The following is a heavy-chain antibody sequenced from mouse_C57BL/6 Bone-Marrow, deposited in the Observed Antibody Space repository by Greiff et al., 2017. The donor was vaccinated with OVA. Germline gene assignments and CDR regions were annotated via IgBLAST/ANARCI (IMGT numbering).Heavy chain of an antibody. CDR3: ARRGGITTVVGGYWYVDV. CDR2: IYPRSGNT. Sequence: QVQLQQSGAELARPGASVKLSCKASGYTFTSYGISWVKQRTGQGLEWIGEIYPRSGNTYYNEKFKGKATLTADKSSSTAYMELRSLTSEDSAVYFCARRGGITTVVGGYWYVDVWGTGTTVTVSS. V-gene: IGHV1-81*01. J-gene: IGHJ1*03. D-gene: IGHD1-1*01. CDR1: GYTFTSYG.